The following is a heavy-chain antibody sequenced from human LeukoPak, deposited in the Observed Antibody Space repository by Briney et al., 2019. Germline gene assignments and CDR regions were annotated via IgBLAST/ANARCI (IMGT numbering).Heavy chain of an antibody. CDR2: ISSSSSTI. CDR3: ARDADYYDSSGYYLAYDAFDI. V-gene: IGHV3-48*01. D-gene: IGHD3-22*01. J-gene: IGHJ3*02. CDR1: GFTFSSYS. Sequence: QAGGSLRLSCAASGFTFSSYSMNWVRQAPGKGLEWVSYISSSSSTIYYADSVKGRFTISRDNAKNSLYLQMNSLRAEDTAVYYCARDADYYDSSGYYLAYDAFDIWGQGTVVTVSS.